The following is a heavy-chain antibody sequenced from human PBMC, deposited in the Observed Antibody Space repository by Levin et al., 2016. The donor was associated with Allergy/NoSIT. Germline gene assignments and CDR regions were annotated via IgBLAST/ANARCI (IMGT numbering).Heavy chain of an antibody. D-gene: IGHD6-6*01. CDR1: GFTFDDYA. V-gene: IGHV3-9*01. CDR3: AKSIATRYGMDV. Sequence: SLKISCAASGFTFDDYAMHWVRQAPGKGLEWVSGISWNSGSIGYADSVKGRFTISRDNAKNSLYLQMNSLRAEDTALYYCAKSIATRYGMDVWGQGTTVTVSS. J-gene: IGHJ6*02. CDR2: ISWNSGSI.